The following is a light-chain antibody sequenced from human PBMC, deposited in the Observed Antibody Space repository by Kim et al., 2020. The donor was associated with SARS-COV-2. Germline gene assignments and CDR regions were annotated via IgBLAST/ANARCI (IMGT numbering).Light chain of an antibody. CDR1: CSDFGGYNA. J-gene: IGLJ2*01. Sequence: GQSVTISCSGTCSDFGGYNAVSCYQQHPSEAPKLIIYDDSNRPSGASNRFSCSKSGNTASLTSSGLQADDEADYYCSSFTSSYALVFGGGTQLTVL. CDR2: DDS. V-gene: IGLV2-14*03. CDR3: SSFTSSYALV.